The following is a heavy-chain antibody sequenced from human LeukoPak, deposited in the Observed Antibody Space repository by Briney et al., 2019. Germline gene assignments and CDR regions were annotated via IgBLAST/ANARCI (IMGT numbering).Heavy chain of an antibody. Sequence: PGGSLRLSCAASGFTFSSYGMHWVRQAPGKGLEWVAVISYDGSNKYYADSVKGRFTISRDNSKNTLYLQMNSLRAEDTAVYYCAAAILFDYWGQGTLVTVSS. CDR3: AAAILFDY. CDR2: ISYDGSNK. CDR1: GFTFSSYG. D-gene: IGHD2-2*01. V-gene: IGHV3-30*03. J-gene: IGHJ4*02.